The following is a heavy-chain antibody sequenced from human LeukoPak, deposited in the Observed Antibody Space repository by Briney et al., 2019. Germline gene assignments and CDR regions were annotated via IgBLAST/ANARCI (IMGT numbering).Heavy chain of an antibody. CDR3: ARGRDVYNYYGQDSFDI. D-gene: IGHD5-24*01. J-gene: IGHJ3*02. CDR2: INSDGSST. V-gene: IGHV3-74*01. Sequence: GGSLRLSCAASGFTFSSYWMHWVRQPPGKGLVWVSRINSDGSSTTYADSVKGRFTISRDNAKNTLHLQMNSLRAEDTAVYYCARGRDVYNYYGQDSFDIWGQGTMVTVSS. CDR1: GFTFSSYW.